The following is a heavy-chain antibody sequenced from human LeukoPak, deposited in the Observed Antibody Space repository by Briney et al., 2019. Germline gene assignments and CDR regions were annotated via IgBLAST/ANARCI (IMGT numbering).Heavy chain of an antibody. CDR3: AMGRGVAAIFDY. CDR1: GGSISSHY. CDR2: IYYSGST. V-gene: IGHV4-59*11. D-gene: IGHD6-13*01. J-gene: IGHJ4*02. Sequence: SETLSLTCTVSGGSISSHYWSWIRQPPGKGLEWIGYIYYSGSTHYNPSLKSRVTISIDTSKNQFSLKLSSVTAADTSVYYCAMGRGVAAIFDYWGQGTLVTVSS.